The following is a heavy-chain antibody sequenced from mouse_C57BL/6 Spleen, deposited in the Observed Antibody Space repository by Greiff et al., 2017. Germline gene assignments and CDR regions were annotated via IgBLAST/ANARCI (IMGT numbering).Heavy chain of an antibody. CDR2: IDPSDSYT. D-gene: IGHD2-2*01. J-gene: IGHJ2*01. Sequence: QVQLQQPGAELVMPGASVKLSCKASGYTFTSYWMHWVKQRPGQGLEWIGEIDPSDSYTNYNQKFKAKSTLTVDKSSSTAYMQLSSLTSEDSAIYYCARLESTMVTTEYYFDYWGQGTTLTVSS. CDR3: ARLESTMVTTEYYFDY. CDR1: GYTFTSYW. V-gene: IGHV1-69*01.